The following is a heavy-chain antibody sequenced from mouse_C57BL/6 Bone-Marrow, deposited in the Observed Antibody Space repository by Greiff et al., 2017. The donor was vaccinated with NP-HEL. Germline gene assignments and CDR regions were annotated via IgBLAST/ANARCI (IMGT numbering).Heavy chain of an antibody. CDR1: GYSITSGYY. CDR2: ISYDGSN. D-gene: IGHD2-4*01. V-gene: IGHV3-6*01. Sequence: EVHLVESGPGLVKPSQSLSLTCSVTGYSITSGYYWNWIRQFPGNKLEWMGYISYDGSNNYNPSLKNRISITRDTSKNQFFLKLNSVTTEDTATYYCARAGLRRGWYAMDYWGQGTSVTVSS. J-gene: IGHJ4*01. CDR3: ARAGLRRGWYAMDY.